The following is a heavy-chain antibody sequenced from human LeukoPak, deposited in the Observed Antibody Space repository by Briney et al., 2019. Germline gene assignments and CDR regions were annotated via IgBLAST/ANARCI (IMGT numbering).Heavy chain of an antibody. D-gene: IGHD6-19*01. CDR2: XYSGGST. CDR1: GSTVSTTY. Sequence: GGSLRLSCAVSGSTVSTTYVSWVRQAAGKGXXXXXXXYSGGSTYYGDSVKGRFTMSRDNSKSTFYLQMSSLRAEDTAVYYCARHIISSGWYTGFDPWGQGTLVTVSS. CDR3: ARHIISSGWYTGFDP. V-gene: IGHV3-53*01. J-gene: IGHJ5*02.